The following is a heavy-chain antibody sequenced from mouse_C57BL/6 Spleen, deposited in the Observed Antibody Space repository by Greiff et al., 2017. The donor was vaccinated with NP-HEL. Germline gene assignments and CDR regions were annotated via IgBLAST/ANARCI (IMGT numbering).Heavy chain of an antibody. CDR2: IYPGDGDT. V-gene: IGHV1-82*01. CDR1: GYAFSSSW. J-gene: IGHJ2*01. Sequence: VQLQQSGPELVKPGASVKISCKASGYAFSSSWMNWVKQRPGKGLEWIGRIYPGDGDTNYNGKFKGKATLTADKSSSTAYMQLSSLTSEDSAVYFCARNGNLVYFDYWGQGTTLTVSS. CDR3: ARNGNLVYFDY. D-gene: IGHD2-1*01.